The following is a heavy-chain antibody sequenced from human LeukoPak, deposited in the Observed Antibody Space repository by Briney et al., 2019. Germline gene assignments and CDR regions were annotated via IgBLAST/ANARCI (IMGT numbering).Heavy chain of an antibody. CDR3: AREPARFWSGYYMDV. V-gene: IGHV3-7*01. D-gene: IGHD3-3*01. Sequence: GGSLRLSCAASGFTSSSYWMSWVRQAPGKGLEWVANIKQDGSEKYYVDSVKGRFTISRDNAKNSLYLQMNSLRAEDTAVYYCAREPARFWSGYYMDVWGKGTTVTVSS. J-gene: IGHJ6*03. CDR1: GFTSSSYW. CDR2: IKQDGSEK.